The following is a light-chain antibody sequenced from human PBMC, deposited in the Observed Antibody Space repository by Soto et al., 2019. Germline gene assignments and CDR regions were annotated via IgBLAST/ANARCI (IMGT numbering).Light chain of an antibody. CDR3: QQYDTSHRAIT. V-gene: IGKV3-20*01. CDR2: GTS. CDR1: QSVSSSY. J-gene: IGKJ3*01. Sequence: EIVLTQSPGTLSLSPGERATLSCRASQSVSSSYLAWYQQKPGQAPRLLISGTSSRATGIPDRFSGSGSGTDFTLTISRLEPVDFAVYYCQQYDTSHRAITFGPGTKVDIK.